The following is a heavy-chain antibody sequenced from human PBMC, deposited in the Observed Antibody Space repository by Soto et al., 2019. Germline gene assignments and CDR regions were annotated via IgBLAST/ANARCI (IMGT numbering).Heavy chain of an antibody. Sequence: GGSLRLSCAASGFTFSSYSMNWVRQAPGKGLEWVSYISSSSSTIYYADSVKGRFTISRDNAKNSLYLQMNSLRAEDTAVYYCARGGYGYCGGDCKEAFDIWGQGTMVTVSS. CDR3: ARGGYGYCGGDCKEAFDI. CDR2: ISSSSSTI. D-gene: IGHD2-21*01. J-gene: IGHJ3*02. CDR1: GFTFSSYS. V-gene: IGHV3-48*01.